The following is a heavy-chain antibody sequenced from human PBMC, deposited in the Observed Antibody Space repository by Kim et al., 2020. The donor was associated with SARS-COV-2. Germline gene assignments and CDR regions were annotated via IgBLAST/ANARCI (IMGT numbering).Heavy chain of an antibody. CDR3: ARRAWDSGYDELLYYFDY. J-gene: IGHJ4*02. Sequence: SETLSLTCTVSGGSISSSSYYWGWIRQPPGKGLEWIGSIYYSGSTYYNPSLKSRVTISVDTSKNQFSLKLSSVTAADTAVYYCARRAWDSGYDELLYYFDYWGQGTLVTVSS. D-gene: IGHD5-12*01. CDR2: IYYSGST. V-gene: IGHV4-39*01. CDR1: GGSISSSSYY.